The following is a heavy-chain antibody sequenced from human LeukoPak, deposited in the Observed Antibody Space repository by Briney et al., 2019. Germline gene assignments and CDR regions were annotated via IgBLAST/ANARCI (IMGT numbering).Heavy chain of an antibody. CDR1: GFTFGSYS. J-gene: IGHJ4*02. CDR3: ARSHRKTYYYDSSGYCYY. V-gene: IGHV3-21*01. CDR2: ISSSSSYI. D-gene: IGHD3-22*01. Sequence: GGSLRLSCAASGFTFGSYSMNWVRQAPGKGLEWVSSISSSSSYIYYADSVKGRFTISRDNAKNSLYLQMNSLRAEDTAVYYCARSHRKTYYYDSSGYCYYWGQGTLVTVSS.